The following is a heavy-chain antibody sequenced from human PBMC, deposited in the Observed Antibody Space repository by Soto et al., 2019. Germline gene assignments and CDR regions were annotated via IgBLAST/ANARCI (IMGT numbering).Heavy chain of an antibody. CDR1: GFTFSNAW. J-gene: IGHJ4*02. V-gene: IGHV3-15*01. CDR3: ATGGYYFYY. Sequence: GGSLRLSCAGSGFTFSNAWMNWVRQAPGKGLEWVGRIKSRVDGGTTEYAAPVKGRFTISRDDSRNTVYLQMEGLKTEDRAVYYCATGGYYFYYWGQGTLVTVS. CDR2: IKSRVDGGTT.